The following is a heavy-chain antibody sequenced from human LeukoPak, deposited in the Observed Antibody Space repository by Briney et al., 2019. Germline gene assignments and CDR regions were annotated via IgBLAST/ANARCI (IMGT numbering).Heavy chain of an antibody. J-gene: IGHJ4*02. D-gene: IGHD3-22*01. Sequence: GESLKISCAASEFTFSTYGMHWVRQAPGRGLEWVAVIWYDGSYKYYADSVKGRFTISRDNSRNTLYLQMNSLRAEDTAVYYCARGNYDNTGGLDYWGQGTLVTVSS. CDR3: ARGNYDNTGGLDY. CDR1: EFTFSTYG. CDR2: IWYDGSYK. V-gene: IGHV3-33*01.